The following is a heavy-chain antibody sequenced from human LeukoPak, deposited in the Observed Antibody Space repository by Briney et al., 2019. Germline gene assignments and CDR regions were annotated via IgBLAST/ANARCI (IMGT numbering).Heavy chain of an antibody. J-gene: IGHJ5*02. CDR1: GFTFSSYA. CDR2: ISGSGGST. CDR3: AKVTYYDFWSGYPNWFDP. Sequence: GGSLRLSCAASGFTFSSYAMSWVRQAPGKGLEWVSAISGSGGSTYYADSVKGRFTISRDNSKNTLYLQMNSLRAEDTAVYYCAKVTYYDFWSGYPNWFDPWGQGTLVTVSS. D-gene: IGHD3-3*01. V-gene: IGHV3-23*01.